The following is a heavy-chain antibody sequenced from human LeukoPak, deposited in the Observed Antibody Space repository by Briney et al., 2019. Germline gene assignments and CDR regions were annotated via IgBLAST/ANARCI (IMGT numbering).Heavy chain of an antibody. CDR1: GFTFTSYD. D-gene: IGHD3-16*01. CDR2: MKLNIGNT. V-gene: IGHV1-8*03. Sequence: ASVQFSCKASGFTFTSYDIKWVRQATGQGVEWMGWMKLNIGNTGYAQKFQGRVTITRNTSISTAYMELNNRRSEDTAGYYCARGPPPWGDWGQGTVVTVSS. J-gene: IGHJ4*02. CDR3: ARGPPPWGD.